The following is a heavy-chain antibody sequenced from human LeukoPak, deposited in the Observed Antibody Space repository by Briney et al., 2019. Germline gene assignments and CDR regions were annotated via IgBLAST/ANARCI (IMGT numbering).Heavy chain of an antibody. CDR1: GFAFSSYG. J-gene: IGHJ4*02. CDR2: IWYDGSTK. V-gene: IGHV3-33*06. D-gene: IGHD3-22*01. CDR3: AKDGTYYYDSSGYYYGDY. Sequence: TGGSLRLSCAAAGFAFSSYGMHWVRQAPGKGLEWVAVIWYDGSTKYYADSVKGRFTISRDNSKNTLYLQMNSLRAEDTAVYFCAKDGTYYYDSSGYYYGDYWGQGTLVTVSS.